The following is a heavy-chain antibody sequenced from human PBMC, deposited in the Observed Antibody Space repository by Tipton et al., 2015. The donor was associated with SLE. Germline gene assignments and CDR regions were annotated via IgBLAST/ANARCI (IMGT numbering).Heavy chain of an antibody. CDR3: ARARYCSGGSCYSGAIDY. CDR2: ISGYSGNT. J-gene: IGHJ4*02. Sequence: QLVQSGAEVKKPGASVKVSCKASGYTFTSYGINWVRQAPGQGLEWMGWISGYSGNTNYGQKFQGRVTRTTDTSTTTAYMELRSLRSDDTAVYYCARARYCSGGSCYSGAIDYWGQGTLVTVSS. D-gene: IGHD2-15*01. V-gene: IGHV1-18*01. CDR1: GYTFTSYG.